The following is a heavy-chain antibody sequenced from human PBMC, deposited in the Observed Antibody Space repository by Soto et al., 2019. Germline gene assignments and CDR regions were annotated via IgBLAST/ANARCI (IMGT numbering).Heavy chain of an antibody. CDR3: ARDSAPHGWELLLRPVDY. CDR1: GFTFSSYG. J-gene: IGHJ4*02. Sequence: AGGSLRLSCAASGFTFSSYGMHWVRQAPGKGLEWVAVIWYDGSNKYYADSVKGRFTISRDNSKNTLYLQMNSLRAEDTAVYYCARDSAPHGWELLLRPVDYWGQGTLVTVSS. CDR2: IWYDGSNK. V-gene: IGHV3-33*01. D-gene: IGHD1-26*01.